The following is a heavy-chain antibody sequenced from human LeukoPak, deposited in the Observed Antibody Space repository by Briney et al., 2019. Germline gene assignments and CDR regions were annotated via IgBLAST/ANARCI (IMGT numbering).Heavy chain of an antibody. J-gene: IGHJ4*02. V-gene: IGHV1-18*04. CDR1: GYTFTSYG. CDR3: ARDLPGPWSYYFDY. CDR2: FSAYNGKK. D-gene: IGHD2-8*02. Sequence: ASVKVSCKAAGYTFTSYGISWGGQAPGQGRGWMGWFSAYNGKKNYAQKLQGRVPMTTDTSTSTAYMELRSLRSDDTAVYYCARDLPGPWSYYFDYWGQGTLVTVSS.